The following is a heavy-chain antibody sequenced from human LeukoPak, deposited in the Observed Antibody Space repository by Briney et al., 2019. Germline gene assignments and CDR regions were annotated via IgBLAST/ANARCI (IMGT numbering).Heavy chain of an antibody. D-gene: IGHD3-3*01. CDR2: IKQDGSEK. CDR3: ARDDFWSGYFDY. Sequence: PGGSLRLSCAASGSTFSSYWMSWVRQAPGKGLEWVANIKQDGSEKYYVDSVKGRFTISRDNAKNSLHLQMNSLRAEDTAVYYCARDDFWSGYFDYWGQGTLVTVSS. V-gene: IGHV3-7*01. J-gene: IGHJ4*02. CDR1: GSTFSSYW.